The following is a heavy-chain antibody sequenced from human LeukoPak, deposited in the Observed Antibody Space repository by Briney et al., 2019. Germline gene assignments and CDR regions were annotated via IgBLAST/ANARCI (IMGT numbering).Heavy chain of an antibody. Sequence: GGSLRLSCSASGFTFSSYNMNWVRQAPGKGLEWVSSITSSSSYIYYADSVKGRFTISRDNAKNSLYLQMDSLRVEDTAEYYCARDPYSGNYGAYYYYYMDVWGKGTTVTVSS. CDR1: GFTFSSYN. V-gene: IGHV3-21*06. D-gene: IGHD1-26*01. CDR2: ITSSSSYI. J-gene: IGHJ6*03. CDR3: ARDPYSGNYGAYYYYYMDV.